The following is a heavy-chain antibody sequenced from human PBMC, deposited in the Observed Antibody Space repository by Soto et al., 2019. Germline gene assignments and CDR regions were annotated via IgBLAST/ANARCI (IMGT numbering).Heavy chain of an antibody. D-gene: IGHD3-3*01. V-gene: IGHV1-3*01. Sequence: ASVKVSCKASGFSFGTYAIHCVRQPPGQSLEWMGWINAGNGHTKYSQRLQGRVIITRDTSARTTYMELRSLTSEDTAVYYCARVVVADFWSGYGPNGMDVWGQGTTVTVSS. CDR2: INAGNGHT. J-gene: IGHJ6*02. CDR1: GFSFGTYA. CDR3: ARVVVADFWSGYGPNGMDV.